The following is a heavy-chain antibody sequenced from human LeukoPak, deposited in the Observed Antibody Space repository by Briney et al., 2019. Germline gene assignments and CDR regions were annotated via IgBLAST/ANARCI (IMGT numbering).Heavy chain of an antibody. CDR2: IRYDGSNK. J-gene: IGHJ4*02. CDR1: GFTFSSYG. V-gene: IGHV3-30*02. D-gene: IGHD3-10*01. Sequence: TGGSLRLSCAASGFTFSSYGMHWVRQAPGKGLEWVAFIRYDGSNKYYADSVKGRFTISRDNSKNTLYLQMNSLRAEDTAVYYCAKDSSGPELLWFGELHPNFDYWGQGTLVTVSS. CDR3: AKDSSGPELLWFGELHPNFDY.